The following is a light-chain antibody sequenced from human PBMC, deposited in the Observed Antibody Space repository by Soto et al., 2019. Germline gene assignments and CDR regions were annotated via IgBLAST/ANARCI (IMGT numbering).Light chain of an antibody. V-gene: IGKV1-39*01. CDR3: QQSFSTPRT. Sequence: DIQMTQSPSPLSASVGDIVTITCRASQTISTYLNWYQQKPGEAPKLLIYGASSLQSGVPSRFSGSGSGTDFTLTISSLQPEDFGTYYCQQSFSTPRTFGQGTKVDIK. CDR2: GAS. J-gene: IGKJ1*01. CDR1: QTISTY.